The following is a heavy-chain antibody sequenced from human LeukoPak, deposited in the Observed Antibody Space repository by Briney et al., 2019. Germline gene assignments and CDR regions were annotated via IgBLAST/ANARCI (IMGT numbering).Heavy chain of an antibody. Sequence: ASVKVSCKASGYTFTGYYMHWVRQAPGQGLEWMGWINPNSGGTNYAQKFQGRVTMTRDTSISTAYMELSRLRSDDTAVYYCARDLFPITMIVVVLPRNAFDIWGQGTMVTVSS. CDR1: GYTFTGYY. J-gene: IGHJ3*02. V-gene: IGHV1-2*02. CDR3: ARDLFPITMIVVVLPRNAFDI. D-gene: IGHD3-22*01. CDR2: INPNSGGT.